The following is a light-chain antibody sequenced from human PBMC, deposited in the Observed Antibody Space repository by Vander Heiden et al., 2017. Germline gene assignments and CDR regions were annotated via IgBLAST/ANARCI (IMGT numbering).Light chain of an antibody. Sequence: DIQMTQSPPFLSASVGDRVTITCRASQDISSYLAWYQQKPGKAPKLLIYAASTLQSGVPSRFSGSGSGTEVTLTISSLQPEDLATYYCQQLDSYPLFTFGPGTKVHIK. V-gene: IGKV1-9*01. CDR1: QDISSY. CDR3: QQLDSYPLFT. J-gene: IGKJ3*01. CDR2: AAS.